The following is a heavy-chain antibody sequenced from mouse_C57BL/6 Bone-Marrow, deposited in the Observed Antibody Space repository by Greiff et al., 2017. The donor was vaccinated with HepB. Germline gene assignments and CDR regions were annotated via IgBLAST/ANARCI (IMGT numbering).Heavy chain of an antibody. CDR1: GFTFTDYY. CDR2: IRNKANGYTT. CDR3: AGYAYSSLDY. D-gene: IGHD1-1*01. V-gene: IGHV7-3*01. Sequence: EVKLVESGGGLVQPGGSLSLSCAASGFTFTDYYMSWVRQPPGKALEWLGFIRNKANGYTTEYSASVKGRFTISRDNSQSILYLQMNALRAEDSATYYCAGYAYSSLDYWGQGTTLTVSS. J-gene: IGHJ2*01.